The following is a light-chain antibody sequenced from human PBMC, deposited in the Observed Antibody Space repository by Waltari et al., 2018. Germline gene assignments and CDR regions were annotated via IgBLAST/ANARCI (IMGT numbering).Light chain of an antibody. V-gene: IGKV4-1*01. Sequence: DIVMTQSPDSLAVSLGERATINCKSSQSVLYSSNNKNYLAWYQQKPDQPPKLLISWASTRESGVPDRFSGSGSGTDFTLTISSLQAEDVAVYYCQQYYSTPYTFGQGTKLDIK. CDR1: QSVLYSSNNKNY. CDR3: QQYYSTPYT. J-gene: IGKJ2*01. CDR2: WAS.